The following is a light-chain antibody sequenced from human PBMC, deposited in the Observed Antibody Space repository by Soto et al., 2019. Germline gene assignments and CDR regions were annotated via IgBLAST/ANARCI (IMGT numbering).Light chain of an antibody. CDR2: AAS. CDR1: QSIGKY. Sequence: DIQITQSPSALSADVGYRVNITCRSSQSIGKYLSWFQQTPGNAPKLLIYAASGLQSGVPSRFSGSGSGTDFTLTINSLQREDFATYYCQQTYNTPLTFGRGTKVDIK. CDR3: QQTYNTPLT. V-gene: IGKV1-39*01. J-gene: IGKJ4*01.